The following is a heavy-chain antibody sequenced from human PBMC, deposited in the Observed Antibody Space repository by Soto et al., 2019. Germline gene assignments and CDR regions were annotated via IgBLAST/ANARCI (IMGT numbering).Heavy chain of an antibody. CDR3: VQSRCGGDCLQSYSSHSYYGLDV. D-gene: IGHD2-21*01. CDR1: GFSLSTAGVS. CDR2: IYCDDDE. Sequence: QITLKESGPTLVKPTQTLTLTCTFYGFSLSTAGVSVGRIRQPPGKALEWLALIYCDDDERYNPSRKSRLTITKDTSKNQVVLTKTNMDPVDTATYYCVQSRCGGDCLQSYSSHSYYGLDVWGQGTTVTVSS. J-gene: IGHJ6*02. V-gene: IGHV2-5*02.